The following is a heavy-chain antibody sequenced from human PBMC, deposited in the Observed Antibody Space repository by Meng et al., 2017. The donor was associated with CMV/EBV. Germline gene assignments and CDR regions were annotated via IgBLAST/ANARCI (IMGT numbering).Heavy chain of an antibody. D-gene: IGHD4-17*01. CDR3: ARVSRGGDYKCLGY. J-gene: IGHJ4*02. CDR1: GFTFSSYD. Sequence: GESLKITCAACGFTFSSYDMHWVRQATGKGLEWVSSISSSSSYIYYADSVKGRFTISRDNAKNSLYLQMNSLRAEDTAVYYCARVSRGGDYKCLGYWGQGTLVTVSS. V-gene: IGHV3-21*01. CDR2: ISSSSSYI.